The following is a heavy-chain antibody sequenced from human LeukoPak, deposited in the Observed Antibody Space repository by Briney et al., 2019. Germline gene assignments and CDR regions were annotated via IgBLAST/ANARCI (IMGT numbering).Heavy chain of an antibody. V-gene: IGHV4-59*01. CDR1: GGSISTYY. D-gene: IGHD3-3*01. CDR2: IYYSGST. J-gene: IGHJ2*01. CDR3: ARLDTWSSYWYFDL. Sequence: SETLSLTCTVSGGSISTYYWSWIRQPPGKGLEWIGYIYYSGSTNYNPSLKSRVTISVDTSKNQFSLKVSSVTAADTAVYYCARLDTWSSYWYFDLWGRGTLVTVSS.